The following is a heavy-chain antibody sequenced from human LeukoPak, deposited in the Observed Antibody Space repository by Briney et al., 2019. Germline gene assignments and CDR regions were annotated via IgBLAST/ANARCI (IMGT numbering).Heavy chain of an antibody. CDR1: GFTFSSYA. CDR3: ARGGRGHDFSPNYYYGMDV. V-gene: IGHV3-64*01. Sequence: PGGSLRLSCAASGFTFSSYAMHWVRQAPGKGLEYVSAISRNGGSTYYANSVKGRITISRDNSKNTLYLQMGSLRAEDTAVYYCARGGRGHDFSPNYYYGMDVWGQGTTVTVSS. CDR2: ISRNGGST. J-gene: IGHJ6*02. D-gene: IGHD5-12*01.